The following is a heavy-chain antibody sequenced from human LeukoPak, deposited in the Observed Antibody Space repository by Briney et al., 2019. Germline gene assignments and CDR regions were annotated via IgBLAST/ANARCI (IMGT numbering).Heavy chain of an antibody. Sequence: NTSETLSLTCTVSGDSISSSTYYWGWIRQPPGKGLEWIVSIYYSGSTYYNPSLKSRVTISVDTSKNQFSLKLSPVTAADTAVYYCASGFNFWSGYYNWYFDPWGQGTLVTVSS. CDR2: IYYSGST. J-gene: IGHJ5*02. D-gene: IGHD3-3*01. V-gene: IGHV4-39*01. CDR3: ASGFNFWSGYYNWYFDP. CDR1: GDSISSSTYY.